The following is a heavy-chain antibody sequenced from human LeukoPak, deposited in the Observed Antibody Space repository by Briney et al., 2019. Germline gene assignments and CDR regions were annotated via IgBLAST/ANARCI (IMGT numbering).Heavy chain of an antibody. CDR1: GGSISSYY. CDR3: ARSMSYDFWSGYQFDY. Sequence: PSETLSLTCTVSGGSISSYYWSWVRQPPGKGLEWIGYIYYSGSTNYNPSLKSRVTISVDTSKNQFSLKLGSVTAADTAVYYCARSMSYDFWSGYQFDYWGQGTLVTVSS. D-gene: IGHD3-3*01. V-gene: IGHV4-59*01. J-gene: IGHJ4*02. CDR2: IYYSGST.